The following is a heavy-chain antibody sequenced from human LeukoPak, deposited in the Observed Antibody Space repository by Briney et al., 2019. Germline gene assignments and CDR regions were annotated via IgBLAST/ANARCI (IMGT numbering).Heavy chain of an antibody. D-gene: IGHD3-22*01. CDR2: MNSDGGTT. Sequence: GGSLRLSCAASGFTFRSHWMHWVRQAPGKGLVWVARMNSDGGTTTYTDSVKGRFTISRDNAKNTLYLQMNSLRAEDSAVYYCARRYYYDSSGYFFDLWGQETLVTVSS. CDR1: GFTFRSHW. J-gene: IGHJ4*02. CDR3: ARRYYYDSSGYFFDL. V-gene: IGHV3-74*01.